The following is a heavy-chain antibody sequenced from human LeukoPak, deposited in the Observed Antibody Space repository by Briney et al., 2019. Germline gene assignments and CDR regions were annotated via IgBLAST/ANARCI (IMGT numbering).Heavy chain of an antibody. CDR1: GFTFSSYA. CDR2: ISGSGGST. D-gene: IGHD2-21*02. V-gene: IGHV3-23*01. J-gene: IGHJ2*01. CDR3: AKVMTDAPRYWYFDL. Sequence: GGSLRLSCAASGFTFSSYAMSWVRQAPGKGLEWVSAISGSGGSTYYADSVKGRFTISRDNSKNTLYLQMNSLRAEDTAVYYCAKVMTDAPRYWYFDLWGRGTLVTVSS.